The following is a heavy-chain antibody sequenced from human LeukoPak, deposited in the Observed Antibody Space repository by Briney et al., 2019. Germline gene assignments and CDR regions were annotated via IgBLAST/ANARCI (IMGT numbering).Heavy chain of an antibody. Sequence: GGSLRLSCAASGFTVSSNYMSWVRQAPGKGLEWVSVIYSGGSTYYADSVKGRFTISRDNSKNTLYLQMNSLRAEDTAVYYCARAVAGRRGYYFDYWGQGTLVTVPS. V-gene: IGHV3-53*01. D-gene: IGHD6-19*01. CDR3: ARAVAGRRGYYFDY. CDR1: GFTVSSNY. CDR2: IYSGGST. J-gene: IGHJ4*02.